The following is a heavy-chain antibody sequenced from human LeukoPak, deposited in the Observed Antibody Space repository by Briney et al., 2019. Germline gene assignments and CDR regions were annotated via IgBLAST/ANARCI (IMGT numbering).Heavy chain of an antibody. J-gene: IGHJ4*02. D-gene: IGHD5-24*01. V-gene: IGHV4-31*03. CDR3: ARRDGYNTGGFDS. CDR1: GGSISSGGHY. CDR2: VYNSGTT. Sequence: KTSETLSLTCTVSGGSISSGGHYWSWIRQHPEKGLEWIGYVYNSGTTYYNPSLKSRVTISLDTTKSQFSLKLSSVTAADTAVYYCARRDGYNTGGFDSWGQGTLVTVSS.